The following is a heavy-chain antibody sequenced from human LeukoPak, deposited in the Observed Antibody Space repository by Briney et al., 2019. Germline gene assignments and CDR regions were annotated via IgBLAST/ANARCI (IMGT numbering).Heavy chain of an antibody. CDR3: ARGWGYSSGWYSH. D-gene: IGHD6-19*01. Sequence: SETLSLTCTVSGGSISSYYWSWIRQPPGKGLEWIGYIYYSGSTNYNPSLKSRVTISVDTSKNQFSLKLSSVTAADTAVYYCARGWGYSSGWYSHWGQGTLVTVSS. CDR2: IYYSGST. J-gene: IGHJ4*02. CDR1: GGSISSYY. V-gene: IGHV4-59*01.